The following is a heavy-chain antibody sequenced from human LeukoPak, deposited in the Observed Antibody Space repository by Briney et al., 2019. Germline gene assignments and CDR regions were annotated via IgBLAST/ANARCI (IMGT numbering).Heavy chain of an antibody. D-gene: IGHD6-6*01. J-gene: IGHJ4*02. CDR1: GFTFSAYW. Sequence: GGSLRLSCAASGFTFSAYWMSWVRHTPGKGLEWVANIKQDGSDKYYVDSVRGRFTISRDNAKNSLYLQMQSLRDEDTAVYYCARVEATGHQKLFLLWDYWGQGTPVTVSS. CDR3: ARVEATGHQKLFLLWDY. V-gene: IGHV3-7*01. CDR2: IKQDGSDK.